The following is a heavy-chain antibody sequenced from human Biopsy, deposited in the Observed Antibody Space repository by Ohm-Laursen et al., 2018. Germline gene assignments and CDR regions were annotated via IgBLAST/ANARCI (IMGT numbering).Heavy chain of an antibody. V-gene: IGHV3-9*01. J-gene: IGHJ3*02. Sequence: SLRLSCAASGFKFDDYAMHWVRQTPGKGLEWVSGMSRNNGFIGYADSVRGRFTISRDNGQNSLYLQMNNLITKDTAVYYCARDISPSTFPENTLDIWGQGAMVTVSS. CDR2: MSRNNGFI. CDR1: GFKFDDYA. CDR3: ARDISPSTFPENTLDI. D-gene: IGHD2/OR15-2a*01.